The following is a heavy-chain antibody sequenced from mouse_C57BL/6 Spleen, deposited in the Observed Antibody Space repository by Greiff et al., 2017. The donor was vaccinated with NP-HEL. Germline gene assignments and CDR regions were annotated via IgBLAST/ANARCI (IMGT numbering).Heavy chain of an antibody. CDR2: IYPGDGDT. CDR1: GYAFSSSW. Sequence: VQLQQSGPELVKPGASVKISCKASGYAFSSSWMNWVKQRPGKGLEWIGRIYPGDGDTNYNGKFKGKTTLTADKSSSTAYMQLSSLTSEDSAVYFCARDDSFAYWGQGTLVTVSA. D-gene: IGHD2-4*01. J-gene: IGHJ3*01. V-gene: IGHV1-82*01. CDR3: ARDDSFAY.